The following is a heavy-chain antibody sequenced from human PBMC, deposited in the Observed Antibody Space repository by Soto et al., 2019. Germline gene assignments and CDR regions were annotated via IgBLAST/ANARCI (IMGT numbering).Heavy chain of an antibody. V-gene: IGHV1-3*01. CDR1: GYTFTSYA. Sequence: ASGRVSCKASGYTFTSYAMHWVRQAPGQRLEWMGWINAGNGNTKYSQKFQGRVTITRDTSASTAYMELSSLRSEDTAVYYCAKRSSSSTFDCWGQGTLVTVSS. D-gene: IGHD6-6*01. CDR3: AKRSSSSTFDC. J-gene: IGHJ4*02. CDR2: INAGNGNT.